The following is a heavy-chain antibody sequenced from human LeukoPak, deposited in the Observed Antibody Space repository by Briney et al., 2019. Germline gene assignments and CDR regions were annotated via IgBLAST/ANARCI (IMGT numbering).Heavy chain of an antibody. CDR3: ARARDIVVVVAATDLDY. J-gene: IGHJ4*02. Sequence: GGSLRLSCAASGFTFSSYSMNWVRQAPGKGLEWVSSISSSSSYIYYADSVKGRFTISRDNAKNSLYLQMNSLRAEDTAVYYCARARDIVVVVAATDLDYWGQGTLVTVSP. V-gene: IGHV3-21*01. D-gene: IGHD2-15*01. CDR2: ISSSSSYI. CDR1: GFTFSSYS.